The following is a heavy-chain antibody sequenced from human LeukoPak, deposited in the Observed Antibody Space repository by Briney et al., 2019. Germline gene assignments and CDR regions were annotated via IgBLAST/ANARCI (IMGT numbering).Heavy chain of an antibody. CDR1: GFFVSNAW. D-gene: IGHD2/OR15-2a*01. CDR2: IRSKTDGGTT. Sequence: GGSLRLSCAASGFFVSNAWMTWVRQAPGKGLEWVGRIRSKTDGGTTDYAAPVKGRFTISRDDSNDTLYLQMNSLKTEDTAVYYCTTGIRGDWGQGTLVTVSS. V-gene: IGHV3-15*01. J-gene: IGHJ4*02. CDR3: TTGIRGD.